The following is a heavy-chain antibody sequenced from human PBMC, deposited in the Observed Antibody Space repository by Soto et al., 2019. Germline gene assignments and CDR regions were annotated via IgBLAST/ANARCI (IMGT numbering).Heavy chain of an antibody. CDR2: LYNTGST. D-gene: IGHD2-21*02. CDR1: VGSISRYC. J-gene: IGHJ6*02. Sequence: SETLYLTCTVSVGSISRYCWSWFWQPPGKGLEWIGYLYNTGSTIYNPSLESRVTISVDTSKNQFSLKLNSVTAADTAVYYCARDLWGYCGTDCYPLEVWGPGTTVTVTS. V-gene: IGHV4-59*01. CDR3: ARDLWGYCGTDCYPLEV.